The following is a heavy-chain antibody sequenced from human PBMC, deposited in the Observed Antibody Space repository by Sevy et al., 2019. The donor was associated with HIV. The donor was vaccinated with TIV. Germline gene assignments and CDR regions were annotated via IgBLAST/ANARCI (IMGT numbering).Heavy chain of an antibody. CDR2: ISNSGNTV. V-gene: IGHV3-11*01. J-gene: IGHJ6*02. CDR3: ASGGSGDVWNYGYYYYGMDV. Sequence: GESLKISCSASGLTFSDYYMTWIRQAPGKGLECISYISNSGNTVYYADSVKGRFTVSRDNAKKSLYLQLNSLRDEDTAVYYCASGGSGDVWNYGYYYYGMDVWGQGTTVTVSS. CDR1: GLTFSDYY. D-gene: IGHD3-3*01.